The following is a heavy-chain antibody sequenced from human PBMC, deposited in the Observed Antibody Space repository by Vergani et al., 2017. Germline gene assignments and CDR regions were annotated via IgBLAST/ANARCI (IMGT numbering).Heavy chain of an antibody. J-gene: IGHJ6*02. Sequence: QVQLVQSGAEVKKPGASVKVSCKASGYTFTSYDINWVRQATGQGLEWMGWMNPNSGNTGYAQKFQGRVTMTRNTSISTAYMELSSLRSEDTAVYYCARPTYSSSRLIGEAQNGGNGMDVWGQGTTVTVSS. CDR1: GYTFTSYD. CDR3: ARPTYSSSRLIGEAQNGGNGMDV. D-gene: IGHD6-13*01. V-gene: IGHV1-8*01. CDR2: MNPNSGNT.